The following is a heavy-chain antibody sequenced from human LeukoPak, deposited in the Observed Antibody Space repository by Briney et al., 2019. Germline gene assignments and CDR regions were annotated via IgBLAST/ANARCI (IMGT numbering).Heavy chain of an antibody. CDR1: GFTFSSYN. Sequence: GGSLRLSCAASGFTFSSYNMNWVRQAPGKGLEWVSSISSSSTYLFYADSVKGRFTISRDNARNSLYLQMSSLRAEDTAVYYCARDLDIVVVPASWFDPWGQGTLVTVSS. V-gene: IGHV3-21*01. D-gene: IGHD2-2*03. CDR2: ISSSSTYL. CDR3: ARDLDIVVVPASWFDP. J-gene: IGHJ5*02.